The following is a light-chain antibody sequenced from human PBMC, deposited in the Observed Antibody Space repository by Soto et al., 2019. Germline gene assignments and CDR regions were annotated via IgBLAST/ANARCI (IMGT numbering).Light chain of an antibody. Sequence: EVVLTQSPGTLSLSPGERATLSCRASQSVSSSQLTWFQQKPGQAPRLLIYAASNSAAGIPDRFSGSGSGTDFTLTISRLEHEDFEVYYWQQYGSAPFTFGGGTKVEIK. CDR3: QQYGSAPFT. J-gene: IGKJ4*01. CDR1: QSVSSSQ. CDR2: AAS. V-gene: IGKV3-20*01.